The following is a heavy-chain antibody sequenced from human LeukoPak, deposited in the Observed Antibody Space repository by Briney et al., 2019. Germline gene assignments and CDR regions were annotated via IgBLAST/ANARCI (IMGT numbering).Heavy chain of an antibody. CDR2: IYPSGST. J-gene: IGHJ4*02. CDR1: GGSISSGSHY. Sequence: SQTLSLTCTVSGGSISSGSHYWSWIRQPAGKGLDWVGHIYPSGSTNYNPSLKSRVTISIDTSKNQFSLKLSSVTAADTAVYYCARRGRTNYYGSGGTFDYWGQGTLVTVSS. V-gene: IGHV4-61*09. CDR3: ARRGRTNYYGSGGTFDY. D-gene: IGHD3-10*01.